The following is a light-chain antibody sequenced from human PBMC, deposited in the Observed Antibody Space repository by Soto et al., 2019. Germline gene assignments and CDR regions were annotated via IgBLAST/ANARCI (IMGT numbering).Light chain of an antibody. V-gene: IGKV3-20*01. Sequence: EIVLTQSPGTLSLSPGERVTLSCRASQSVSSNFFAWYQQKPGQAPRLIIYGVSTRATGIPDRFSSSGSGTDFTLTISRLEPEDFAIYYCQQYGSSPRTFGQGTKLEIK. CDR1: QSVSSNF. CDR3: QQYGSSPRT. CDR2: GVS. J-gene: IGKJ2*01.